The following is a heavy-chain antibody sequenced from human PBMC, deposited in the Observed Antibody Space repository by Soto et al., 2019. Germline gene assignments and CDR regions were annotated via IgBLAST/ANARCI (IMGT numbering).Heavy chain of an antibody. CDR3: ARLFTVTTDFYFGMDF. D-gene: IGHD4-17*01. Sequence: VQLRESGPGLVKPSETLSLSCTVSGGSISGSYWSWVRQPAGKGLEWIGRIYSSGSSNYNPSLNSRLTMSLDTSKNQFSLKLRSVTAADTAIYYCARLFTVTTDFYFGMDFWGQGTTVTVSS. CDR1: GGSISGSY. CDR2: IYSSGSS. J-gene: IGHJ6*02. V-gene: IGHV4-4*07.